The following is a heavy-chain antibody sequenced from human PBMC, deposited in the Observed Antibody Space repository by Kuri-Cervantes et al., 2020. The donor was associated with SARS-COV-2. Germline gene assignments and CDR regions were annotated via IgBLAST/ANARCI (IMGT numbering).Heavy chain of an antibody. CDR3: ARQVGSYGHWFDP. CDR1: GYTLTELS. V-gene: IGHV1-24*01. J-gene: IGHJ5*02. CDR2: FDLEDGET. D-gene: IGHD5-18*01. Sequence: ASVKVSCKVSGYTLTELSMHWVRQAPGKGLEWMGGFDLEDGETIYAQKFQGRVTMTEDTSIDTAYMELSSLRSEDTAVYYCARQVGSYGHWFDPWGQGTLVTVSS.